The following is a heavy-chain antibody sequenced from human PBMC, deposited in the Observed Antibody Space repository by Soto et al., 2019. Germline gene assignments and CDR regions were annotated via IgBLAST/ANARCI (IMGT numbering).Heavy chain of an antibody. J-gene: IGHJ6*02. Sequence: SETLSLTCTVSGGSISSGGYYWSWIRQHPGKGLEWIGYIYYSGSTYYNPSLKSRVTISVDTSKNQFSLKLSSVTAADTAVYYCARDIQRFGELSPIYYYYGMDVWGQGTTVTVSS. D-gene: IGHD3-10*01. CDR3: ARDIQRFGELSPIYYYYGMDV. V-gene: IGHV4-31*03. CDR1: GGSISSGGYY. CDR2: IYYSGST.